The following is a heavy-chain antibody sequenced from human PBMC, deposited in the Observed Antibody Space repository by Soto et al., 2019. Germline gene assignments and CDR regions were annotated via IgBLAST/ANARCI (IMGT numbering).Heavy chain of an antibody. CDR2: IYYSGST. J-gene: IGHJ3*02. Sequence: QVQLQESGPGLVKPSETLSLTCTVSRGSISNYYWSWIRQPPGKGLEWIGYIYYSGSTNYNPSLHSRVTITVDTSKNRFSLKLSSVTASDTAVYYCARGRQRRVNHDAFDIWGQGTMVTVSS. CDR1: RGSISNYY. V-gene: IGHV4-59*01. CDR3: ARGRQRRVNHDAFDI. D-gene: IGHD6-25*01.